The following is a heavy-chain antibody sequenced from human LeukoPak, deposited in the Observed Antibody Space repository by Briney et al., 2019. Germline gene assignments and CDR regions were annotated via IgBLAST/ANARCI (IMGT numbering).Heavy chain of an antibody. Sequence: SETLSLTCAVYGGSFSGYYWSWIRQPPGKGLEWIGEINHSGSTNHNPSLKSRVTISVDTSKNQFSLKLSSVTAADTAVYYCAREPAARITIFGVVSRDDAFDIWGQGTMVTVSS. V-gene: IGHV4-34*01. D-gene: IGHD3-3*01. CDR3: AREPAARITIFGVVSRDDAFDI. J-gene: IGHJ3*02. CDR2: INHSGST. CDR1: GGSFSGYY.